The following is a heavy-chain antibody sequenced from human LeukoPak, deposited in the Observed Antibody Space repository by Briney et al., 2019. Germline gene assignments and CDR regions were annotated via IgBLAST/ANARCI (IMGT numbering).Heavy chain of an antibody. V-gene: IGHV3-30*18. CDR3: AKDQGSGPFDY. CDR1: GFTFSSYG. Sequence: PGGSPRLSCAASGFTFSSYGMHWVRQAPGKGLEWAAVISYDGSNKYYADSVKRRFTISRDNSKNTLYLQMNSLGAEDTAVYYCAKDQGSGPFDYWGQGTLVTVSS. J-gene: IGHJ4*02. D-gene: IGHD2-15*01. CDR2: ISYDGSNK.